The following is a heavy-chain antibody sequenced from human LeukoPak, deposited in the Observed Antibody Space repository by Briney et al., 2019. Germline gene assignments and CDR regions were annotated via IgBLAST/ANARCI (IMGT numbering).Heavy chain of an antibody. Sequence: GGSLKVSCAASGFTFSSYSMNWVRQAPGKGLEWVSSISSSSSYIYYADSVKGRFTISRDNAKNSLYLQMSSLRAEDTAVYYCARDPETYYYDSSGYYHDYWGQGTLVTVSS. D-gene: IGHD3-22*01. CDR1: GFTFSSYS. J-gene: IGHJ4*01. V-gene: IGHV3-21*01. CDR3: ARDPETYYYDSSGYYHDY. CDR2: ISSSSSYI.